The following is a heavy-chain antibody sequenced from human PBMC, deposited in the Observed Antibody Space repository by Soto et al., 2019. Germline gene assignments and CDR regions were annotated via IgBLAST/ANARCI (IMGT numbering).Heavy chain of an antibody. CDR1: GFTVSSNY. D-gene: IGHD1-20*01. CDR3: GRDPWYNWKGPSESLDT. V-gene: IGHV3-66*01. J-gene: IGHJ3*02. Sequence: GGSLRLSCAASGFTVSSNYMSWVRQAPGKGLEWVSVIYSGGSTYYADSVKGRFTISRDNSKNTLYLQMNSLRAEDTAVYYCGRDPWYNWKGPSESLDTWGKGTMVTAS. CDR2: IYSGGST.